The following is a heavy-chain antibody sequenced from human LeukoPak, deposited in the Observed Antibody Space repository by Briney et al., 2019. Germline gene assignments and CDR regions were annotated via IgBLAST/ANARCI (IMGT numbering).Heavy chain of an antibody. J-gene: IGHJ4*02. CDR3: ARVDCSGGDCYSRLVYFGS. Sequence: SETLPLTCTVAGGSISSRSYYWGWIRQPPGKGLEWIALIYYTGTTHYNPSLKSRVTMSVRTSENQFSLQLASVTATDTAVYYCARVDCSGGDCYSRLVYFGSWGQGTLVTVSS. CDR2: IYYTGTT. CDR1: GGSISSRSYY. D-gene: IGHD2-21*02. V-gene: IGHV4-39*07.